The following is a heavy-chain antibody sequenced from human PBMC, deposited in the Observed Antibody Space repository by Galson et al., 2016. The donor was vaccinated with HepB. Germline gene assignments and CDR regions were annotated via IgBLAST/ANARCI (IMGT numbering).Heavy chain of an antibody. D-gene: IGHD6-25*01. CDR3: IRVPSSGWLDT. Sequence: SETLSLTCIVSGVSVSRDHWTWLRQPPGKGLEWIGNLYYAMDSDYNPSLTGRVTISADTSTNQFSLWLSSVTAADTAVYYCIRVPSSGWLDTWGQGILVTVSS. V-gene: IGHV4-59*02. CDR1: GVSVSRDH. J-gene: IGHJ5*02. CDR2: LYYAMDS.